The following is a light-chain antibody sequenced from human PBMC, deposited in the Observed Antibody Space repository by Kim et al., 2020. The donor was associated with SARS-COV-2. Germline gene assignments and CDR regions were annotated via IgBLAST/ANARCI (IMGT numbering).Light chain of an antibody. Sequence: QSALTQPASVSGSPGQSITISCTGTSSDVGGYNYVSWYQQHPGKAPKLMIYDVSKRPSGVSNRFSGSKSGNTASLTISGLQAEDEADYYCSSYTSSSNRVFGRGTQLTVL. CDR2: DVS. CDR3: SSYTSSSNRV. V-gene: IGLV2-14*01. CDR1: SSDVGGYNY. J-gene: IGLJ3*02.